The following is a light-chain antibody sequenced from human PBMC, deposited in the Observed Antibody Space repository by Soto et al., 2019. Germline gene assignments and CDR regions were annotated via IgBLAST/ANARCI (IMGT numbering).Light chain of an antibody. CDR2: GNS. Sequence: QSALTQPPSVSGAPGQRVTISCTGSRSNIGAGSDVHWYQQLPGTAPKLLIYGNSNRPSGVSDRFSGSKSGTSGSLAITGLQAEDEADYYCQSYDSSLRVYVFGTGTKLTVL. CDR1: RSNIGAGSD. CDR3: QSYDSSLRVYV. J-gene: IGLJ1*01. V-gene: IGLV1-40*01.